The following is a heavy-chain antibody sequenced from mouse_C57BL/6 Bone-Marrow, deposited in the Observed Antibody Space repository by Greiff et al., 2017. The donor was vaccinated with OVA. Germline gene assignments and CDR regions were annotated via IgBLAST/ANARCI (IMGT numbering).Heavy chain of an antibody. CDR3: TTPITTVVGDYAKDY. CDR1: GFNIKDYY. J-gene: IGHJ4*01. CDR2: IDPEDGDT. D-gene: IGHD1-1*01. V-gene: IGHV14-1*01. Sequence: EVQLVESGAELVRPGASVKLSCTASGFNIKDYYMHWVKQRPEQGLEWIGRIDPEDGDTEYAPKFPGKATLTADTSSNTAYLQLSSLTAEDTAVYYCTTPITTVVGDYAKDYWGQGTSVTVSS.